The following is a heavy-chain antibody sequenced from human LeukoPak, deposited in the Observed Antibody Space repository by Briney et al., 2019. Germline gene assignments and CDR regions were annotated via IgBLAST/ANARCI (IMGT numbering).Heavy chain of an antibody. J-gene: IGHJ5*02. CDR1: GGSIRNYY. Sequence: PSETLSLTCTVYGGSIRNYYWNWIRQPPGKGPEWIGYTSDSGHTNYNPSLKSRVTISVDTSKNQFSLKLSSVTAADTAVYYCARGGRYCSSTSCYRDWFDPWGQGTLVTVSP. V-gene: IGHV4-59*12. CDR3: ARGGRYCSSTSCYRDWFDP. D-gene: IGHD2-2*02. CDR2: TSDSGHT.